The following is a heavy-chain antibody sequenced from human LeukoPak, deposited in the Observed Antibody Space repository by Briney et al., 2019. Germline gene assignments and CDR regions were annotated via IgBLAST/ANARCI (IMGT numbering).Heavy chain of an antibody. Sequence: GGSLRLSCAASGFTFSSYGMHWVRQAPGKGLEWVAFIRYDGSNKYYADSVKGRFTISRDNSKNTLYLQMNSLRAEDTAVYYCARDRWYRRDYYGMDVWGQGTTVTVSS. CDR3: ARDRWYRRDYYGMDV. D-gene: IGHD1-1*01. CDR1: GFTFSSYG. V-gene: IGHV3-30*02. CDR2: IRYDGSNK. J-gene: IGHJ6*02.